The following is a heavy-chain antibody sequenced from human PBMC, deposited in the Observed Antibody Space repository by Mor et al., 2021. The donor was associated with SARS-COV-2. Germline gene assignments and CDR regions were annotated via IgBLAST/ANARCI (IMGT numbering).Heavy chain of an antibody. D-gene: IGHD1-1*01. CDR3: ARDQAPTPTRNWNYDHYGMDV. J-gene: IGHJ6*02. V-gene: IGHV1-69*04. CDR2: IIPILGIA. CDR1: GTFSSYA. Sequence: GTFSSYAISWVRQAPGQGLEWMGRIIPILGIANYAQKFQGRVTITADKSTSTAYMELSSLRSEDTAVYYCARDQAPTPTRNWNYDHYGMDVWGQGT.